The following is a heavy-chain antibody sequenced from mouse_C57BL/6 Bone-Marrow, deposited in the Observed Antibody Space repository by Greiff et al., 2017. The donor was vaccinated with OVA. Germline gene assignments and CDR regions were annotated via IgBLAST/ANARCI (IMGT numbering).Heavy chain of an antibody. CDR1: GINIKDDY. J-gene: IGHJ2*01. Sequence: EVKLQESGAELVRPGASVKLSCTASGINIKDDYMHWVKQRPEQGLEWIGWIDPENGDTEYASKFQGKATITVDTSSNTAYLQFSSLTSEDTAVYYCDGYYYWGQGTTLTVSS. CDR2: IDPENGDT. D-gene: IGHD2-3*01. V-gene: IGHV14-4*01. CDR3: DGYYY.